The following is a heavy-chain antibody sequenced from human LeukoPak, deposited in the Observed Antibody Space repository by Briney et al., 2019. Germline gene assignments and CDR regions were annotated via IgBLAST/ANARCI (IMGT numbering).Heavy chain of an antibody. CDR1: GFTFTGYY. D-gene: IGHD1-26*01. Sequence: ASVKVSCKASGFTFTGYYVHWVRQAPGQGLEWMGRIHPYSGGSNSAQKFQGRVTMARDMSINTVFYCASAVPAIVIPQNGFDIWGPGTMVTVSS. CDR3: DI. V-gene: IGHV1-2*05. CDR2: IHPYSGGS. J-gene: IGHJ3*02.